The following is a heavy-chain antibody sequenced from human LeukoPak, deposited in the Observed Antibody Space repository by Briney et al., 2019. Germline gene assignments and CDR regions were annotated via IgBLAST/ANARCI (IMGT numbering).Heavy chain of an antibody. Sequence: GGSLRLSCAASGFTFSSYSMNWVRQAPGKGLEWVAFIRYDGSNKYYADSVKGRFTISRDNSKNTLYLQMNSLRAEDTAVYYCAKDPARSYYFDYWGQGTLVTVSS. CDR2: IRYDGSNK. J-gene: IGHJ4*02. V-gene: IGHV3-30*02. CDR3: AKDPARSYYFDY. CDR1: GFTFSSYS.